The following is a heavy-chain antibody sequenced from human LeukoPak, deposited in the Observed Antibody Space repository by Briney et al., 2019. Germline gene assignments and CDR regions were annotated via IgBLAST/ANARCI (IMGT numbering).Heavy chain of an antibody. V-gene: IGHV4-39*01. CDR1: GGSISSSSYS. D-gene: IGHD3-3*01. J-gene: IGHJ4*02. Sequence: PSETLSLTCTVSGGSISSSSYSWGRIRQPPGKGLEWIGSIYYSGTTYYNPSLKSRVTISVDTSKIQFSLKLSSVAATDTAVYFCARLRFDFWSGYTHPYFDYWGQGTLVTVSS. CDR3: ARLRFDFWSGYTHPYFDY. CDR2: IYYSGTT.